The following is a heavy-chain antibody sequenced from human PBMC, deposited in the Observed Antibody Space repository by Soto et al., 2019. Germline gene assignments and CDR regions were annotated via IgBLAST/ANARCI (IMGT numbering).Heavy chain of an antibody. Sequence: SGTLSLTCTVSGGSMSGSSYYWGWIGRPPGKGLEWIGSIYYSGSTYYNPSLKSRVTISVDTSKNQFSLKLSSVTAADTAVYYCARLVAARRLYYYYGMDVWGQGTTVTVSS. J-gene: IGHJ6*02. CDR2: IYYSGST. CDR1: GGSMSGSSYY. D-gene: IGHD6-6*01. CDR3: ARLVAARRLYYYYGMDV. V-gene: IGHV4-39*01.